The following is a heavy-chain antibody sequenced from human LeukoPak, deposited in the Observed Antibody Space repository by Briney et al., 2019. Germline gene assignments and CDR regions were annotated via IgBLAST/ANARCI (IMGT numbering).Heavy chain of an antibody. CDR2: INQDGSEK. V-gene: IGHV3-7*05. CDR1: RFTFSNYW. CDR3: ARGIGGPDY. D-gene: IGHD4-23*01. J-gene: IGHJ4*02. Sequence: GGSLRLSCAASRFTFSNYWMSWVRQAPGKGLEWVANINQDGSEKYFVDSVRGRFSISRDNAKNSLYLQMNSLRAEDTAVYYCARGIGGPDYWGRGTLVTVSS.